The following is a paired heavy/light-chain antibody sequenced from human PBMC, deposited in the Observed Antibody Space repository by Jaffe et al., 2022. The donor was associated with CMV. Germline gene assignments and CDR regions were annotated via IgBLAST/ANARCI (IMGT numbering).Heavy chain of an antibody. V-gene: IGHV3-53*02. CDR3: ARGRRGVRFLEWPTNALGAFDI. D-gene: IGHD3-3*01. Sequence: EVQLVETGGGLIQPGGSLRLSCAASGFTVSSNYMSWVRQAPGKGLEWVSVIYSGGSTYYADSVKGRFTISRDNSKNTLYLQMNSLRAEDTAVYYCARGRRGVRFLEWPTNALGAFDIWGQGTMVTVSS. CDR1: GFTVSSNY. J-gene: IGHJ3*02. CDR2: IYSGGST.
Light chain of an antibody. CDR1: QDISNY. V-gene: IGKV1-33*01. J-gene: IGKJ3*01. CDR3: QQYDNLPPGFT. CDR2: DAS. Sequence: DIQMTQSPSSLSASVGDRVTITCQASQDISNYLNWYQQKPGKAPKLLIYDASNLETGVPSRFSGSGSGTDFTFTISSLQPEDIATYYCQQYDNLPPGFTFGPGTKVDIK.